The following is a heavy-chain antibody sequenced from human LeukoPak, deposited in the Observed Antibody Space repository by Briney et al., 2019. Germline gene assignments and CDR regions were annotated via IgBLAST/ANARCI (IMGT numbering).Heavy chain of an antibody. Sequence: ASVKVSCKASGYTFTSYGISWVRQAPGQGLEWMGWISAYNGNTNYAQKLQGRVTMTTDTSTSTAYMELRSLRSDDTAVYYCARSWSLVVVAAGGFGGQGTLVTVYS. CDR3: ARSWSLVVVAAGGF. J-gene: IGHJ4*02. CDR2: ISAYNGNT. D-gene: IGHD2-15*01. CDR1: GYTFTSYG. V-gene: IGHV1-18*04.